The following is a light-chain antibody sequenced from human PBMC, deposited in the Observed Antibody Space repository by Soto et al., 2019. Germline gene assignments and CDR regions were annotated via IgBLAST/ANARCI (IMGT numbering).Light chain of an antibody. J-gene: IGLJ3*02. CDR2: EVS. CDR3: SSYTGSSTLV. V-gene: IGLV2-8*01. Sequence: QSALTQPPSASGSPGQSVTISCTGTSSDVGAYNYVSWYQQYPGKAPKLMIYEVSKRPSGVPDRFSGSKSGKTASLTVSGLQAEDEADYYCSSYTGSSTLVFGGGTQLTVL. CDR1: SSDVGAYNY.